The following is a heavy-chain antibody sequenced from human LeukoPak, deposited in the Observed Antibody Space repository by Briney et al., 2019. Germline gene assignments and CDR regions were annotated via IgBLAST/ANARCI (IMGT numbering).Heavy chain of an antibody. CDR1: GFTFRSNN. CDR3: ARANQYASGSYFIDY. V-gene: IGHV3-53*01. CDR2: IYSVGSA. J-gene: IGHJ4*02. Sequence: GGPLSLSCAPSGFTFRSNNRSWARQPPGKGRHWFSLIYSVGSAYYADSVKGRFTISRDNSKNTLYLQMNSLRAEDTAVYYCARANQYASGSYFIDYWGQGTLVTVSS. D-gene: IGHD3-10*01.